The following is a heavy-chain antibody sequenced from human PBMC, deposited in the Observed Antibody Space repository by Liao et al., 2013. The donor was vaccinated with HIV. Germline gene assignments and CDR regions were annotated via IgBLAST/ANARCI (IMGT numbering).Heavy chain of an antibody. D-gene: IGHD3-3*01. V-gene: IGHV4-59*01. CDR1: GDSITSDY. CDR2: VSGSGSS. J-gene: IGHJ5*02. Sequence: QVQLQESGPGLVKPSETLSLTCTVSGDSITSDYWGWIRQSPGKGLEWIGYVSGSGSSNHSPSLKSRVTISIDMSKNQFFLELNSVTAADTAVYYCARTDQYYDFWNGYENWFDPGAREPWSPVSS. CDR3: ARTDQYYDFWNGYENWFDP.